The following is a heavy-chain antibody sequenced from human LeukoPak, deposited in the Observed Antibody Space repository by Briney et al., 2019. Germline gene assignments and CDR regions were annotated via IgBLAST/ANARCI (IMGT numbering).Heavy chain of an antibody. V-gene: IGHV4-59*01. CDR1: GGSISSYY. CDR3: ARARLGDYRWFDP. CDR2: IYYSGST. Sequence: SETLSLTCTVSGGSISSYYWSWIRQPPGKGLEWIGYIYYSGSTNYNPSLKSRVTISVDTSKNQFSLKLSSVTAADTAVYYCARARLGDYRWFDPWGQGTLVTVSS. J-gene: IGHJ5*02. D-gene: IGHD4-11*01.